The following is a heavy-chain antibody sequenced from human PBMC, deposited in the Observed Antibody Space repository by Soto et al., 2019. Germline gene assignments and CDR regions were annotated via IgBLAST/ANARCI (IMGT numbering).Heavy chain of an antibody. CDR3: ARGPLYGDRIAYFDY. Sequence: GASVKASCKASGYTFTTYGITWVRQAPGQELEWMGWISAYNGNTNYAQKLQGRVTMTTDTSTSTAYMELRSLRSDDTAVYYCARGPLYGDRIAYFDYWGQGTLVTVSS. V-gene: IGHV1-18*01. J-gene: IGHJ4*02. D-gene: IGHD4-17*01. CDR1: GYTFTTYG. CDR2: ISAYNGNT.